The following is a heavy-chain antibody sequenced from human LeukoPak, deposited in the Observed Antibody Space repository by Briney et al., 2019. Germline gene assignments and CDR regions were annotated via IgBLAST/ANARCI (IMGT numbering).Heavy chain of an antibody. V-gene: IGHV4-34*01. CDR1: GGSYSGYY. CDR2: MNPSGST. D-gene: IGHD3-22*01. Sequence: SETLSLTCAVYGGSYSGYYWTWIRQTPEKGLEWIGEMNPSGSTSYNPSLKSRVTISVDTSKNQFSLKLSSVTAADTAVYYCARGRQDVTMIVVVMTAVSYYLDVWGKGTTVTVS. CDR3: ARGRQDVTMIVVVMTAVSYYLDV. J-gene: IGHJ6*03.